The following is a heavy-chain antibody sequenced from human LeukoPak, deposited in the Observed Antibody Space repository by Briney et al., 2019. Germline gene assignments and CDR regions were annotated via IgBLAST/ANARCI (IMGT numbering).Heavy chain of an antibody. CDR1: GFTFSSYA. CDR3: ARAPLGGIVVVPAATVDY. V-gene: IGHV3-30-3*01. D-gene: IGHD2-2*01. J-gene: IGHJ4*02. CDR2: ISYDGSNK. Sequence: GRSLRLSCAASGFTFSSYAMHWVRQAPGKGLEWVAVISYDGSNKYYAGSVKGRFTISRDNSKSTLYLQMNSLRAEDTAVYYCARAPLGGIVVVPAATVDYWGQGTLVTVSS.